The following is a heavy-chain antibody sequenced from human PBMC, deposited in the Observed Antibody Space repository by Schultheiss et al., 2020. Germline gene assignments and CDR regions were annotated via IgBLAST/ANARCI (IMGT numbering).Heavy chain of an antibody. CDR1: GFTFSSYG. V-gene: IGHV3-30*12. J-gene: IGHJ4*02. CDR3: AREEAVAGLFDY. Sequence: GGSLRLSCAASGFTFSSYGMHWVRQAPGKGLEWVAVISYDGSNKYYADSVKGRFTISRDNSKNTLYLQMNSLRAVDTAVYYCAREEAVAGLFDYWGQGTLVTVSS. D-gene: IGHD6-19*01. CDR2: ISYDGSNK.